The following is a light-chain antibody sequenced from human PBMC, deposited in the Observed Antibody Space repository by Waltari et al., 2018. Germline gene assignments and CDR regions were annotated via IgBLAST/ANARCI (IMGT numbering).Light chain of an antibody. V-gene: IGKV3-11*01. CDR2: GAS. Sequence: IVLTQSPVTLSLSPGERATLSCRASQSIGSDLAWYRQKPGQPPRLLIFGASERATGIPARISGSGSGTDFTLTISSLDPEDFAVYYCHQRSDWPLTFGGGTKVEI. CDR1: QSIGSD. J-gene: IGKJ4*01. CDR3: HQRSDWPLT.